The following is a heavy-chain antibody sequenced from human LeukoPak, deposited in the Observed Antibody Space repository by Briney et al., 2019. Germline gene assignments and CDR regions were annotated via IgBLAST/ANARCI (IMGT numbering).Heavy chain of an antibody. Sequence: GGSLRLSCAASGFTFTAHAMHWVRQAPGKGLEYVSTISTNGGTTYYADSVKGRFTISRDNSKNTLYLQMGSLRAEDMAVYYCVRGRGVSSYDAMDVWGRGTTVTVSS. CDR2: ISTNGGTT. CDR1: GFTFTAHA. V-gene: IGHV3-64*02. D-gene: IGHD2-15*01. CDR3: VRGRGVSSYDAMDV. J-gene: IGHJ6*02.